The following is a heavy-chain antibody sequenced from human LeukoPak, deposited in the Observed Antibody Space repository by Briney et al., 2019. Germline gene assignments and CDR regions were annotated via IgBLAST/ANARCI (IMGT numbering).Heavy chain of an antibody. V-gene: IGHV4-31*03. CDR2: IYYSGST. CDR3: ARDRRLHSGPYYYGMDV. D-gene: IGHD4-4*01. J-gene: IGHJ6*02. CDR1: GGSISSGGYY. Sequence: SETLSLTCTVSGGSISSGGYYWSWIRQHPGKGLEWIGYIYYSGSTYYNPSLKSRVTISVDASKNQFSLKLSSVTAADTAVYYWARDRRLHSGPYYYGMDVWGQGTTVTVSS.